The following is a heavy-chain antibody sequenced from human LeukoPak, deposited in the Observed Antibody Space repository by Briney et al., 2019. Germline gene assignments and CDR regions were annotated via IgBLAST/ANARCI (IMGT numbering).Heavy chain of an antibody. CDR1: GFTFSSYW. CDR2: IKQDGSEK. V-gene: IGHV3-7*01. D-gene: IGHD6-13*01. J-gene: IGHJ4*02. Sequence: GGSLRLSCAASGFTFSSYWMSWVRQAPEKGLEWVANIKQDGSEKYYVDSVKGRFTISRDNAKNSLYLQMNSLRAEDTAVYYCARDPLSSSSWYRSSGSGLPFDYWGQGTLVTVSS. CDR3: ARDPLSSSSWYRSSGSGLPFDY.